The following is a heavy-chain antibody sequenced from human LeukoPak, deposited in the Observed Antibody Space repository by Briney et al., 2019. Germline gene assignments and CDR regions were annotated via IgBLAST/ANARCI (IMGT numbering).Heavy chain of an antibody. V-gene: IGHV1-2*02. CDR3: ARDRDSSGYYYGY. D-gene: IGHD3-22*01. CDR1: GYTFTGYY. J-gene: IGHJ4*02. Sequence: GASVKVSCKASGYTFTGYYMHWVRQAPGQGLEWMGWINPNSGGTNYAQKFQGRVTMTRDTSISTAYMELSRLRSDDTAVYYCARDRDSSGYYYGYWGQGTLVTVSS. CDR2: INPNSGGT.